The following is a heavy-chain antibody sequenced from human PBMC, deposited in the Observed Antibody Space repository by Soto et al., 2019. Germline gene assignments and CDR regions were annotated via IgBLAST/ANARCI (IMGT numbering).Heavy chain of an antibody. V-gene: IGHV4-30-4*01. J-gene: IGHJ5*02. CDR1: GGSISSGDYY. D-gene: IGHD4-17*01. CDR2: IYYSGST. Sequence: SETLSLTCTVSGGSISSGDYYWSWIRQPPGKGLEWIGYIYYSGSTYYNPSLKSRVTISVDTSKNQFSLKLSSVTAADTAVYYCARATTTVTTQDWFDPWGQGTLVTVSS. CDR3: ARATTTVTTQDWFDP.